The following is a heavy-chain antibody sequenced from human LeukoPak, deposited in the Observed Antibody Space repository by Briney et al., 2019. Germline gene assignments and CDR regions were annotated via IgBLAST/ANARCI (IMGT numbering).Heavy chain of an antibody. V-gene: IGHV3-74*01. CDR3: ARSSYSNGEANDY. D-gene: IGHD4-11*01. CDR2: INSDGSST. CDR1: GFTFSSYW. Sequence: PGGSLRLPCAASGFTFSSYWMHWVRQAPGKGLVWVSRINSDGSSTSYADSVKGRFTISRDNAKNTLYLQMNSLRAEDTAVYYCARSSYSNGEANDYWGQGTLVTVSS. J-gene: IGHJ4*02.